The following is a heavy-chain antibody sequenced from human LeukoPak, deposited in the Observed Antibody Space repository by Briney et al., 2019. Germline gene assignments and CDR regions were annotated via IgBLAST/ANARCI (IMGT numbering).Heavy chain of an antibody. CDR1: GPTFSSYA. J-gene: IGHJ6*03. V-gene: IGHV3-23*01. Sequence: GGSLRLSCAASGPTFSSYAMSWVRQAPGRGLEWVSAISGSGGSTYYADSVKGRFTISRDNSKNTLYLQMNSLRAEDTAVYYCANLGLYYYYMDVWGKGTTVTVSS. D-gene: IGHD7-27*01. CDR3: ANLGLYYYYMDV. CDR2: ISGSGGST.